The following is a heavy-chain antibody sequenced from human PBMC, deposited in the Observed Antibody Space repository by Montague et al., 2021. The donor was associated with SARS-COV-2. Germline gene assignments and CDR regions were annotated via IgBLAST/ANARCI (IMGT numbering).Heavy chain of an antibody. CDR1: GGSISSYS. J-gene: IGHJ6*02. D-gene: IGHD3-9*01. V-gene: IGHV4-59*08. CDR2: IFYSGST. CDR3: ARLGSGGYDILTGYYQSGMDV. Sequence: SETLSLTCTVSGGSISSYSWSWIRQPPGKGLEWIGSIFYSGSTNYNPSLKSRVTISVDTSKKQFSLKLSSVTAADTAVYYCARLGSGGYDILTGYYQSGMDVWGQGTTVTVSS.